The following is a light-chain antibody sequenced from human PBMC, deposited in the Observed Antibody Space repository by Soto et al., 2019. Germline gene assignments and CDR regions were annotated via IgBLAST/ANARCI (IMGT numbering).Light chain of an antibody. CDR3: SSYKSSSTPVV. CDR2: EVS. V-gene: IGLV2-14*01. Sequence: QSVLTQPASVSGSPGQSITISCTGTSSDVGFYNFVSWYQQHPGKAPKLMIYEVSNRPSGVSNRFSGSRSGNTVSLTISGPQAEDEADYYCSSYKSSSTPVVFGGGTQLTVL. J-gene: IGLJ7*01. CDR1: SSDVGFYNF.